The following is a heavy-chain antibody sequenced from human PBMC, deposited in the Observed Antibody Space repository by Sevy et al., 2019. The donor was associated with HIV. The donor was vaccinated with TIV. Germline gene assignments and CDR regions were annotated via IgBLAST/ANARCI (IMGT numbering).Heavy chain of an antibody. CDR2: LNNDGTIT. CDR1: GFTFNTFW. V-gene: IGHV3-74*01. J-gene: IGHJ4*02. Sequence: GGSLRLSCAASGFTFNTFWMHWVRQAPGKGLVWLSRLNNDGTITSYSDSVKGRFTISRDNAKNTLYLQMNSLRAEDTALYYCARGYDISGDSHALIDYWDQGTLVTVSS. D-gene: IGHD3-22*01. CDR3: ARGYDISGDSHALIDY.